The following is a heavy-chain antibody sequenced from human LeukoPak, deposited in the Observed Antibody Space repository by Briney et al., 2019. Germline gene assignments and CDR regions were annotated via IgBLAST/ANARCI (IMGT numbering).Heavy chain of an antibody. CDR3: AKDSLRYCSGGSCPVDY. J-gene: IGHJ4*02. V-gene: IGHV3-30*18. D-gene: IGHD2-15*01. Sequence: PGRSLRLSCAASGFTFSIYGMHWVRQAPGKGLEWVAVISYDGSNKYYADSVKGRFTISRDNSKNTLYLQMNSLRAEDTAVYYCAKDSLRYCSGGSCPVDYWGQGTLVTVSS. CDR1: GFTFSIYG. CDR2: ISYDGSNK.